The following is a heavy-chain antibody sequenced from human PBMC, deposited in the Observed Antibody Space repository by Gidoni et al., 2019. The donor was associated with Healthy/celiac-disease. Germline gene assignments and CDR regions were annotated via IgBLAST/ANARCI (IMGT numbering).Heavy chain of an antibody. J-gene: IGHJ4*02. CDR1: GGTFSSYA. CDR3: ATYYGDYGELWY. Sequence: QVQLVQSGAEVKKPGSSVKVSCKASGGTFSSYAISWVRQAPGQGLEWMGRIIPILGIANYAQKFQGRVTITADKSTSTAYMELSSLRSEDTAVYYCATYYGDYGELWYWGQGTLVTVSS. D-gene: IGHD4-17*01. V-gene: IGHV1-69*09. CDR2: IIPILGIA.